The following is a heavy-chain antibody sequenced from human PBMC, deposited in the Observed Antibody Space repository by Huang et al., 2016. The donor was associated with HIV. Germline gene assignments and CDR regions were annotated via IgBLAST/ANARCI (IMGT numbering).Heavy chain of an antibody. Sequence: QVQLQQWGAGLLKPSGVLSLKCAVYGGSLSDYYWTWIRQSPGKGLEWIGEVNHRGLSNYKPYRRSRVNMSVDMSKNQFSLNLTSLTVADTAVYYCARPRMTATSSDSTWSFFDSWGQGTLVIVSS. D-gene: IGHD2-21*02. CDR2: VNHRGLS. CDR3: ARPRMTATSSDSTWSFFDS. V-gene: IGHV4-34*02. CDR1: GGSLSDYY. J-gene: IGHJ4*02.